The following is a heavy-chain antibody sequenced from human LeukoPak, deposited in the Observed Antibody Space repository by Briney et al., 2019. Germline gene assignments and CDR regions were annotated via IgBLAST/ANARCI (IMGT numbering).Heavy chain of an antibody. V-gene: IGHV3-21*01. CDR1: GFTFSSYS. J-gene: IGHJ4*02. CDR2: ISSSSSYI. Sequence: PGGSLRLSCAASGFTFSSYSTNWVRQAPGKGLEWVSSISSSSSYIYYADSVKGRFTISRDNAKNSLYLQMNSLRAEDTAVYYCARVSLNYYDSSGYYPFTDYWGQGTLVTVSS. D-gene: IGHD3-22*01. CDR3: ARVSLNYYDSSGYYPFTDY.